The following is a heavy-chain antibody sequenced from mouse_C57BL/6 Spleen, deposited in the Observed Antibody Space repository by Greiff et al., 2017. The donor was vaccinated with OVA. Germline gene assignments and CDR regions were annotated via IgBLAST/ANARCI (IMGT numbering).Heavy chain of an antibody. CDR1: GFTFSDYG. D-gene: IGHD1-1*01. CDR3: ASSLYYGSSHWYFDV. Sequence: EVQRVESGGGLVKPGGSLKLSCAASGFTFSDYGMHWVRQAPEKGLEWVAYISSGSSTIYYADTVKGRFTISRDNAKNTLFLQMTSLRSEDTAMYYCASSLYYGSSHWYFDVWGTGTTVTVSS. J-gene: IGHJ1*03. V-gene: IGHV5-17*01. CDR2: ISSGSSTI.